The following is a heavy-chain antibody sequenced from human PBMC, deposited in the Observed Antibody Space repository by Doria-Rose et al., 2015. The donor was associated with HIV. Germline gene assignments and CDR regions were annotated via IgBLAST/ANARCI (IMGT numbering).Heavy chain of an antibody. J-gene: IGHJ3*01. CDR1: GESFSGYY. Sequence: GAGVLKPSETRSLTCAVYGESFSGYYWSWIRQPPGKGLEWIAEINHSGTTNYNPSLKSRVTISVDTSKNQFSLNLTSVTAADTAVYYCARQRGLDAFDVWGQGTIITVSS. CDR2: INHSGTT. V-gene: IGHV4-34*01. CDR3: ARQRGLDAFDV.